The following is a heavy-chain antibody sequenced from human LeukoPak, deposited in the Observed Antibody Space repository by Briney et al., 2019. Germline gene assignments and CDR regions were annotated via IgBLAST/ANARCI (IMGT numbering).Heavy chain of an antibody. CDR3: ASGIDSSGYYPGDY. CDR1: GGSISSYY. J-gene: IGHJ4*02. CDR2: IYYSGST. Sequence: SETLSLTCTVSGGSISSYYWGWIRQPPGKGLEWIGYIYYSGSTNYNPSLKSRVTISVDTSKNQFSLKLSSVTAADTAVYYCASGIDSSGYYPGDYWGQGTLVTVSS. V-gene: IGHV4-59*01. D-gene: IGHD3-22*01.